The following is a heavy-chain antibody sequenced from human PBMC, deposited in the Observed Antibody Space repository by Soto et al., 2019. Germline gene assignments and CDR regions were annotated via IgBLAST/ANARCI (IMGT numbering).Heavy chain of an antibody. CDR1: GYTFFTYD. J-gene: IGHJ5*02. D-gene: IGHD5-12*01. CDR3: ARHHGPTTSENWFDP. V-gene: IGHV1-18*01. Sequence: QVHLVQSGVEVQTPGASVKVSCQASGYTFFTYDISWVRQAPGQGLEWMGWVSTYRGETKYAQKFKGRVTMTTDTSTTTAYLYLKSLRSDDTAIYYCARHHGPTTSENWFDPWGQGTLVTVSS. CDR2: VSTYRGET.